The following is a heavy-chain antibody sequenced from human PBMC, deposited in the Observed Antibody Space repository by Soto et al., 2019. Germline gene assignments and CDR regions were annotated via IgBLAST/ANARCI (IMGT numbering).Heavy chain of an antibody. CDR2: IYPSDSDT. CDR3: ARGGVSTRTFDY. CDR1: GYNFAGYW. D-gene: IGHD3-3*01. J-gene: IGHJ4*02. V-gene: IGHV5-51*01. Sequence: GEPLRNSSKGAGYNFAGYWIAWVSEMPGKGLELMGIIYPSDSDTRYRPSFQGQVTISADKSISSAYLQWSSLRASDTAMYYCARGGVSTRTFDYWGQGTPVTVSS.